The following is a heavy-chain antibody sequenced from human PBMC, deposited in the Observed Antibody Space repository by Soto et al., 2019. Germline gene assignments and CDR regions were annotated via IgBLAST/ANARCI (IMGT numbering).Heavy chain of an antibody. CDR1: VFTFSSYW. CDR3: ARDPSEGRVGNWFES. D-gene: IGHD2-2*01. V-gene: IGHV3-7*03. J-gene: IGHJ5*01. CDR2: IKQDGSEK. Sequence: GGSLSLDCAASVFTFSSYWMSWFRQAPVKGLEWVANIKQDGSEKYYVDSVKGRFTISRDNAKNSLYLQMNSLRAEDTAVYYCARDPSEGRVGNWFESWGQGTLVTVSS.